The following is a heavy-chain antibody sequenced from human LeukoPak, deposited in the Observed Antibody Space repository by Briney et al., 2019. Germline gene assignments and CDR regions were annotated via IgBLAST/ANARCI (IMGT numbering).Heavy chain of an antibody. J-gene: IGHJ4*02. CDR2: FKTKYNQV. Sequence: PGGSLRLSCVASGFTFSDYAMNWVRQAPGKGLEWVSTFKTKYNQVYYAESVRGRFTISTDNSNNTVYLQMNSLRAEDTALYYCARSVPDYTRFDYWGQEALVTVSS. CDR3: ARSVPDYTRFDY. V-gene: IGHV3-23*05. CDR1: GFTFSDYA. D-gene: IGHD4-11*01.